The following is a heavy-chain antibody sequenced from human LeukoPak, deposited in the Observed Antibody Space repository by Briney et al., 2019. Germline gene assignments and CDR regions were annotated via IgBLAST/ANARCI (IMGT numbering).Heavy chain of an antibody. CDR2: INHSGST. D-gene: IGHD1-14*01. CDR3: ARDVKIKYNRPSITSNGKDV. J-gene: IGHJ6*02. Sequence: SETLSLTCAVYGGSFSGYYWSWIRQPPGKGLEWIGEINHSGSTNYNPSLKSRVTISVDTSKNQFSLKLSSVTAADTAVYYCARDVKIKYNRPSITSNGKDVWGQGTTVTVSS. V-gene: IGHV4-34*01. CDR1: GGSFSGYY.